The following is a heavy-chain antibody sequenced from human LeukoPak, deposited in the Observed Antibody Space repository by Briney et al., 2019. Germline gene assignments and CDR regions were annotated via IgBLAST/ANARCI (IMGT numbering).Heavy chain of an antibody. CDR2: IYSGGST. V-gene: IGHV3-53*01. CDR3: ARVLSAYFDY. D-gene: IGHD2/OR15-2a*01. J-gene: IGHJ4*02. Sequence: GGSLRLSCAASGFTFSSYSMNWVRQAPGKGLEWVSVIYSGGSTYYADSVKGRFTISRDNSKNTLYLQMNSLRAEDTAVYYCARVLSAYFDYWGQGTLVTVSS. CDR1: GFTFSSYS.